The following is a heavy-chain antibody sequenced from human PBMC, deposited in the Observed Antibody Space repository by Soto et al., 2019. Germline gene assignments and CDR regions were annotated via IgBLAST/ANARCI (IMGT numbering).Heavy chain of an antibody. J-gene: IGHJ6*02. CDR3: AREWELPNYYGMDV. CDR1: GFAVSSNY. D-gene: IGHD1-26*01. CDR2: IYSGGST. V-gene: IGHV3-53*01. Sequence: EVQLVESGGGLIQPGGSLRLSSAAFGFAVSSNYMSWVRQAPGKGLEWVSVIYSGGSTYYADSVKGRFTISRDNSKNTVHLQMNSLRAEDTAVYYCAREWELPNYYGMDVWGQGTTVTVSS.